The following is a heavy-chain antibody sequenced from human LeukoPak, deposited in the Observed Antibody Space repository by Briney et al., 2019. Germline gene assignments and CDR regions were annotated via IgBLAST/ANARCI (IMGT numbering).Heavy chain of an antibody. CDR3: ATGDLSYFDY. CDR2: IYHSGST. Sequence: PSETLSLTCTVSGGSISSGGYYWSWIRQPPGKGLEWIGYIYHSGSTYYNPSLKSRVTISVDKSKNQFSLKLSSVTAADTAVYYCATGDLSYFDYWGQGTLVTVSS. D-gene: IGHD7-27*01. CDR1: GGSISSGGYY. J-gene: IGHJ4*02. V-gene: IGHV4-30-2*01.